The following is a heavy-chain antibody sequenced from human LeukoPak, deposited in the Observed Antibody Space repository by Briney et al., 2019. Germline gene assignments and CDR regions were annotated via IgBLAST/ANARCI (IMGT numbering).Heavy chain of an antibody. J-gene: IGHJ6*02. CDR1: GFTLSSYA. CDR3: AKDRGLSSSWTLGMDV. Sequence: GGSLRLSCAASGFTLSSYAMSWVRQAPGKGLEWVSAISGSGGSTYYADSVKGRFTISRDNSKNTLYLQMNSLRAEDTAVYYCAKDRGLSSSWTLGMDVWGQGTTVTVSS. D-gene: IGHD6-13*01. V-gene: IGHV3-23*01. CDR2: ISGSGGST.